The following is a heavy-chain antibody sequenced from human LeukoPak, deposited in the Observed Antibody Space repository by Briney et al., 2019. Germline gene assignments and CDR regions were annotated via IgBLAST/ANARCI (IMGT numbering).Heavy chain of an antibody. V-gene: IGHV1-18*01. J-gene: IGHJ6*03. CDR2: ISAYNGNT. Sequence: ASVTVSFKASGYTFTIYGISWVRQAPGQGLEWTGWISAYNGNTNYAQKLQGRVTITTDTSTSTAYMELRSLRSDDTAVYYCARESSSSYYMDVWGKGTTVTVSS. CDR3: ARESSSSYYMDV. D-gene: IGHD6-6*01. CDR1: GYTFTIYG.